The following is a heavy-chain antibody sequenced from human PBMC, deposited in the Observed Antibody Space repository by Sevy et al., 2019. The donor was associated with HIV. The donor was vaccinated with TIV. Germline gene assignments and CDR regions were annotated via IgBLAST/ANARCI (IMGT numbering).Heavy chain of an antibody. CDR2: IKQDGSEK. CDR1: GFTFSSYW. D-gene: IGHD1-26*01. J-gene: IGHJ4*02. V-gene: IGHV3-7*01. Sequence: GGSLRLSCAASGFTFSSYWMSWVRQAPGKGLEWVANIKQDGSEKYYVYSVKGRFTISRDNAKNSLYLQMNSLRAEDTAVYYCARDKMGELLPYFDYWGQGTLVTVSS. CDR3: ARDKMGELLPYFDY.